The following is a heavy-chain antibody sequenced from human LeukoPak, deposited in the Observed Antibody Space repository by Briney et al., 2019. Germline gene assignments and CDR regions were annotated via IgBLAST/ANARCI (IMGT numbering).Heavy chain of an antibody. J-gene: IGHJ5*02. CDR3: ARGSNYYGSGSYRAIWFDP. D-gene: IGHD3-10*01. Sequence: PSETLSLTCTVSGGSIGSYYWSWIRQPPGKGLEWIGYIYYSGSTNYNPSLKSRVTISVDTSKNQFSLKLSSVTAADTAVYYCARGSNYYGSGSYRAIWFDPWGQGTLVTVSS. V-gene: IGHV4-59*01. CDR1: GGSIGSYY. CDR2: IYYSGST.